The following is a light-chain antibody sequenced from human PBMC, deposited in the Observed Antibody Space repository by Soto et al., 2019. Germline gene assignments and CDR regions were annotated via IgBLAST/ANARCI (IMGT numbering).Light chain of an antibody. J-gene: IGKJ5*01. CDR1: QSIRNN. CDR3: QQYYSSPIT. CDR2: DAS. V-gene: IGKV3-15*01. Sequence: EIVLSPSPGTLSVSPVEAVTIPCRASQSIRNNLAWYQQRPGQAPRLLIYDASTRATGIPVRFRGSGSGTDFTLTITSLQAEDVAVYYCQQYYSSPITFGQGTRLEIK.